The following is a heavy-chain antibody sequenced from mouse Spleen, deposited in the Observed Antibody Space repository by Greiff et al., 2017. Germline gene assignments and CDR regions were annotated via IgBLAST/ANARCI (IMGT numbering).Heavy chain of an antibody. CDR3: ARDSSGYVNAMDY. CDR1: GFTFSDYY. D-gene: IGHD3-1*01. Sequence: EVHLVESGGGLVQPGGSLKLSCTASGFTFSDYYMAWVRQVPEKGLEWVANINYDGSSTYYLDSLKSRFIISRDNAKNILYLQMSSLKSEDTATYYCARDSSGYVNAMDYWGQGTSVTVSS. CDR2: INYDGSST. J-gene: IGHJ4*01. V-gene: IGHV5-16*01.